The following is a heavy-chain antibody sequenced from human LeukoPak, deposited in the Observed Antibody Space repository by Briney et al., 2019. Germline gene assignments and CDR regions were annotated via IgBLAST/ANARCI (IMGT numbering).Heavy chain of an antibody. J-gene: IGHJ4*02. D-gene: IGHD2-15*01. CDR3: ARGRGYCRGGSCSRFDY. CDR1: GGSFSGYY. CDR2: INHSGST. V-gene: IGHV4-34*01. Sequence: SETLSLTCAVYGGSFSGYYWSWLRQPPGKGLEWIGEINHSGSTNYNPSLTSRGTISVDTSKNQFSLKLSSVTAADTAVYYCARGRGYCRGGSCSRFDYWGQGTLVTVSS.